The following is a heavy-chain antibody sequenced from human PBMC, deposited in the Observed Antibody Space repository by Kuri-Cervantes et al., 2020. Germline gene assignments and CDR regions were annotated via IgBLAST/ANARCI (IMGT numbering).Heavy chain of an antibody. D-gene: IGHD3-22*01. CDR1: GYSFTAYY. J-gene: IGHJ3*02. V-gene: IGHV1-2*02. CDR3: AKSWDYYDSSGYCEGGAFDI. Sequence: ASVKVSCKASGYSFTAYYMNWVRQAPGQGLEGVGWSNPNNGGTNYAKKFQGRVTMTREPSVSTAYMELSSLRSDDTALYYCAKSWDYYDSSGYCEGGAFDIWGQGTLVTVSS. CDR2: SNPNNGGT.